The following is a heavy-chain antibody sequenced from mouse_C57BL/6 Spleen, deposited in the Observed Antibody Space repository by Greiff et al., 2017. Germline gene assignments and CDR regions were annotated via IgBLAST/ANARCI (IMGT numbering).Heavy chain of an antibody. Sequence: QVQLQQPGAELVKPGASVKMSCKASGYTFTSYWITWVKQRPGQGLEWIGDIYPGSGSTNYNEKFKSKATLTVDTSSSTAYMQRSSLTSEDSAVYYCARGIYDGYPAPYYAMDYWGQGTSVTVSS. D-gene: IGHD2-3*01. CDR1: GYTFTSYW. J-gene: IGHJ4*01. CDR2: IYPGSGST. V-gene: IGHV1-55*01. CDR3: ARGIYDGYPAPYYAMDY.